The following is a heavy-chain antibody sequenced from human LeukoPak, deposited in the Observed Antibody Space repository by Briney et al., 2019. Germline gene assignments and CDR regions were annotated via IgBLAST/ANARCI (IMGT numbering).Heavy chain of an antibody. CDR2: IRQDGSDK. V-gene: IGHV3-7*03. CDR3: ARGIAVAGSY. D-gene: IGHD6-13*01. Sequence: PGGSLRLSCVASGFTLSSYWVTWVRQAPGKGLEWVANIRQDGSDKYCMESVKGRFTISRDNAKNSVYLQMNSLRVEDTAVYYCARGIAVAGSYWGQGTLVTVSS. J-gene: IGHJ4*02. CDR1: GFTLSSYW.